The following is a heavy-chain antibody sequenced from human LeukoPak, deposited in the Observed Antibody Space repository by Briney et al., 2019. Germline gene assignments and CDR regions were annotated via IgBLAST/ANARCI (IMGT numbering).Heavy chain of an antibody. CDR2: IYYSGST. V-gene: IGHV4-31*03. CDR3: ARVGIAAAGGEGDHDY. CDR1: GGSISNGGYY. Sequence: SETLSLTCTVSGGSISNGGYYWSWIRQHPGRGLEWIGYIYYSGSTYYNPSLKSRVTISVDTSKNQFSLKLSSVTAADTAVYYCARVGIAAAGGEGDHDYWGQGTLVTVSS. D-gene: IGHD6-13*01. J-gene: IGHJ4*02.